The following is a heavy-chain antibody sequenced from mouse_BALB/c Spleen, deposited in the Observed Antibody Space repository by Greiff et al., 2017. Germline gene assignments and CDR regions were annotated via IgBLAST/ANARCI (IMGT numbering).Heavy chain of an antibody. V-gene: IGHV3-2*02. Sequence: EVQLVESGPGLVKPSQSLSLTCTVTGYSITSDYAWNWIRQFPGNKLEWMGYISYSGSTSYNPSLKSRISITRDTSKNQFFLQLNSVTTEDTATYYCARSSLLRLRPYYFDYWGQGTTLTVSS. J-gene: IGHJ2*01. D-gene: IGHD1-2*01. CDR1: GYSITSDYA. CDR2: ISYSGST. CDR3: ARSSLLRLRPYYFDY.